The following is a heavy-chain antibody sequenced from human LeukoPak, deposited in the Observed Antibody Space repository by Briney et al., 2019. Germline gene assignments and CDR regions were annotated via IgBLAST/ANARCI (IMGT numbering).Heavy chain of an antibody. Sequence: SETLSLTCTVSGGSISSSSYYWGWIRQPPGKGLEWFGSIYYSGSTYYNPSLKSRVTISVDTSKNQFSLKLSSVTAADTAVYYCARNSVGATTDSFDYWGQGTLVTVSS. D-gene: IGHD1-26*01. CDR2: IYYSGST. V-gene: IGHV4-39*07. CDR3: ARNSVGATTDSFDY. CDR1: GGSISSSSYY. J-gene: IGHJ4*02.